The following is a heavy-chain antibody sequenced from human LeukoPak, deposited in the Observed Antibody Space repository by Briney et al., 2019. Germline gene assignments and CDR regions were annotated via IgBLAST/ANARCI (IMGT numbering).Heavy chain of an antibody. Sequence: GGSLRLSCAASGFTFSNYEMNWVRQAPGKGLEWVSYISSSGRTIYYADSVKGRFTISRDNAKNSLFLQMNGLRAEDTAVYYCASTLERKWELPYFDYWGQGTLVTVSS. D-gene: IGHD1-26*01. CDR2: ISSSGRTI. J-gene: IGHJ4*02. V-gene: IGHV3-48*03. CDR3: ASTLERKWELPYFDY. CDR1: GFTFSNYE.